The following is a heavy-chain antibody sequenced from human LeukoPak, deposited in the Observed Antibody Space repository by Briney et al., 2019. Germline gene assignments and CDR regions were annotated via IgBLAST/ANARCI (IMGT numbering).Heavy chain of an antibody. D-gene: IGHD3-10*01. Sequence: GASVKVSCKASGYSENFYGITWVRQVAGQGLEWMGWISAQHGQTEYAPNSQDRVTMTTDTYTNTAYMELRRLRSDDTAVYYCARGYRFGEFNFDYWGQGTLVTVSS. CDR2: ISAQHGQT. J-gene: IGHJ4*02. CDR1: GYSENFYG. CDR3: ARGYRFGEFNFDY. V-gene: IGHV1-18*01.